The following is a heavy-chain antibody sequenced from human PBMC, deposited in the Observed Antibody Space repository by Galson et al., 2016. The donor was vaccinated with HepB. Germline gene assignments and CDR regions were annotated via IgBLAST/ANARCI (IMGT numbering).Heavy chain of an antibody. CDR2: IFHTGTT. CDR3: AGGTGWYAY. V-gene: IGHV4-4*02. J-gene: IGHJ4*02. D-gene: IGHD6-19*01. Sequence: ETLSLTCAVSGGSFSSSNWWSWVRQPPGKGLEWIGEIFHTGTTNHNPSLKSRVTISLDKSKNLFSLKLRSVTAADTAVYYCAGGTGWYAYWGQGALVTVSS. CDR1: GGSFSSSNW.